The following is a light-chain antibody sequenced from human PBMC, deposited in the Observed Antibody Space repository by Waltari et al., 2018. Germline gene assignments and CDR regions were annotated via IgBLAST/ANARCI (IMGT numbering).Light chain of an antibody. V-gene: IGKV1-5*03. CDR2: KAS. CDR3: QQYNSYPVT. CDR1: QSISSW. J-gene: IGKJ2*01. Sequence: DIQMTQSPSTLSPSVGDRVTITCRASQSISSWLAWYQQKLGKAPTLLICKASSLKSVVPARLSGSGSGTTVTVTISSLKPDDFATYYCQQYNSYPVTFGQGTKLEIK.